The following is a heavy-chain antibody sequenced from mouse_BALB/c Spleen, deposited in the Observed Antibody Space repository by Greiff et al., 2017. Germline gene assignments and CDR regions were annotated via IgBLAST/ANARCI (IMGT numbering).Heavy chain of an antibody. CDR1: GFTFSSHA. J-gene: IGHJ1*01. V-gene: IGHV5-6-5*01. Sequence: EVMLVESGGGLVKPGGSLKLSCAASGFTFSSHAMSWVRQTPEKRLEWVASISSGGSTYYPDSVKGRFTISRDNARNILYLQMSSLRSEDTAMYYCARGVYYGSSCWYFDVWGAGTTVTVSS. CDR2: ISSGGST. D-gene: IGHD1-1*01. CDR3: ARGVYYGSSCWYFDV.